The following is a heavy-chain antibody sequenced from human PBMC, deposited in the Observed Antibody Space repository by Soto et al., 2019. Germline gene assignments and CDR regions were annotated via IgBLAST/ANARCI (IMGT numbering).Heavy chain of an antibody. Sequence: SQTLSLTCAISGDSVSSNSAAWNWIRPSPSRGLEWLGRTYYRSKWYNDYAVSVKSRITINPDTSKNQFSLQLNSVTPEDTAVYYCARDLSDIVVVPAALNWFDPWGQGTLVTVSS. CDR3: ARDLSDIVVVPAALNWFDP. CDR2: TYYRSKWYN. J-gene: IGHJ5*02. CDR1: GDSVSSNSAA. D-gene: IGHD2-2*01. V-gene: IGHV6-1*01.